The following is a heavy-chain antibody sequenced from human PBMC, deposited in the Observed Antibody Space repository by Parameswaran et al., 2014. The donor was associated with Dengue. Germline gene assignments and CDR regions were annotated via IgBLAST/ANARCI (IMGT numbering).Heavy chain of an antibody. D-gene: IGHD5-12*01. V-gene: IGHV1-69*01. J-gene: IGHJ6*02. CDR2: VIPXFGTA. Sequence: WVRQAPGQGLEWMEGVIPXFGTANYAQKFQGRVTITADESTSTAYMELSSLRSEDTAVYYCATTRPPLYSGYDGYYYGMDVWGQGTTVTVSS. CDR3: ATTRPPLYSGYDGYYYGMDV.